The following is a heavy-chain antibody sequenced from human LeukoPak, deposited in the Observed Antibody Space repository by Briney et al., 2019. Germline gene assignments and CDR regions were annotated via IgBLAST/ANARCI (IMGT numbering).Heavy chain of an antibody. J-gene: IGHJ4*02. CDR2: INHSGST. Sequence: SETLSLTCAVYGGSFSGYYWSWIRQPPGKGLEWIGEINHSGSTNYNPSLKSRVTISVDTSKNQFSLKLSCVTAADTAVYYCARGRGCSGGSCYLDYWGQGTLVTVSS. V-gene: IGHV4-34*01. CDR3: ARGRGCSGGSCYLDY. CDR1: GGSFSGYY. D-gene: IGHD2-15*01.